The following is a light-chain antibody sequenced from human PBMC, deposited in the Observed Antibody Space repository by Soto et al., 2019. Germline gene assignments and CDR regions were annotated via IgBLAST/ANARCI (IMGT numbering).Light chain of an antibody. CDR1: QDISTY. Sequence: DIQMTQAPSSLSASVGDRVTITCRARQDISTYLAWYQQKPWKVPKLLISAAYTLPSGVPPRSSGSGSGTDFTLTISSLQPEDVATYYCQKYDNAPLTFGGGTKVEIK. V-gene: IGKV1-27*01. CDR3: QKYDNAPLT. CDR2: AAY. J-gene: IGKJ4*01.